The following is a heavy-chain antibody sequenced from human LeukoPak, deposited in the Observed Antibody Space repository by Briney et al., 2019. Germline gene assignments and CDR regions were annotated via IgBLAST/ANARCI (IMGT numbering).Heavy chain of an antibody. Sequence: ASETLSLTCTVSGGSISSSSYYWDWICQSPGKGLEWIGNIYYDGSTHYNPSLKSRVTISVDTSKNQFSLKLSSMTAADTALYYCARQGEYTTSLGRKQFDYWGQGTLVTVSS. CDR2: IYYDGST. CDR3: ARQGEYTTSLGRKQFDY. CDR1: GGSISSSSYY. D-gene: IGHD3-16*01. J-gene: IGHJ4*02. V-gene: IGHV4-39*01.